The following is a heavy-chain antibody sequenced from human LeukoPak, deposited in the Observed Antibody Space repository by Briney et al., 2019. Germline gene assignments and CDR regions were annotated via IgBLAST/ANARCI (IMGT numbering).Heavy chain of an antibody. CDR2: INHSGST. CDR3: ARVYYYGSGSYHNWFDP. V-gene: IGHV4-34*01. CDR1: GGSFSGYY. Sequence: SSETLSLTRAVYGGSFSGYYWSWIRQPPGKGLEWIGEINHSGSTNYNPSLKSRVTISVDTSKNQFSLKLSSVTAADTAVYYCARVYYYGSGSYHNWFDPWGQGTLVTISS. D-gene: IGHD3-10*01. J-gene: IGHJ5*02.